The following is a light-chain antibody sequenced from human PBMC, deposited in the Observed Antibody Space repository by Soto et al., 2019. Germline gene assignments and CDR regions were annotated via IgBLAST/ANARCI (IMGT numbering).Light chain of an antibody. V-gene: IGKV1-5*03. CDR2: KAS. J-gene: IGKJ1*01. CDR3: QHYASFCGT. Sequence: DIQMTQSPSTLSASVGDRVTITCRASQSVSSWVAWYHLKPGKAPKLLIYKASTLETGVPSRFSGSGSRTAFALTISSLQPDDFATYYCQHYASFCGTFGQGTKVEIK. CDR1: QSVSSW.